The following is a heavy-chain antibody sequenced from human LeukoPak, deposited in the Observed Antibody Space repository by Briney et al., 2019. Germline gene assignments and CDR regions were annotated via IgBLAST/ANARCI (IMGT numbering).Heavy chain of an antibody. CDR3: TTSSDIVLMVYAIQQDY. V-gene: IGHV3-15*01. J-gene: IGHJ4*02. CDR2: IKSKTDGGTT. Sequence: PGRSLRLSCVASGFTFSRNAMHWVRQAPGKGLEWVGRIKSKTDGGTTDYAAPVKGRFTISRDDSKNTLYLQMNSLKTEDTAVYYCTTSSDIVLMVYAIQQDYWGQGTLVTVSS. D-gene: IGHD2-8*01. CDR1: GFTFSRNA.